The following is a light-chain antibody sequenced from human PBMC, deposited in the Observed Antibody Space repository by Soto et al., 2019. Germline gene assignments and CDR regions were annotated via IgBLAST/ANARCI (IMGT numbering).Light chain of an antibody. V-gene: IGLV2-23*02. Sequence: QSVLTQPASVSGSPGQSITISCTGTSSDVGSYNLVSWYQQHPGKAPKLMIYDVSKRPSGVSNRFSGFKSGNTASLTISGLQAEDEADYYCCSYAGGNTWVFGGGTKVTVL. CDR2: DVS. CDR1: SSDVGSYNL. CDR3: CSYAGGNTWV. J-gene: IGLJ3*02.